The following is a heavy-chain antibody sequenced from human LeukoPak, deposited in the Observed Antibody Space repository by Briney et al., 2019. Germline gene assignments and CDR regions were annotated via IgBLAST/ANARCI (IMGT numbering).Heavy chain of an antibody. V-gene: IGHV5-51*01. CDR3: ARHLSDITSSPNY. CDR1: GYSFSSYW. Sequence: KGGESLKISCKGSGYSFSSYWIAWVRQMPGKGLEWMGVIYPRDSLTTYSPSFQDQVTISADKSISTAYLQWTSLKASDTAMYYCARHLSDITSSPNYWGPGTLVTVSS. CDR2: IYPRDSLT. J-gene: IGHJ4*02. D-gene: IGHD2-2*01.